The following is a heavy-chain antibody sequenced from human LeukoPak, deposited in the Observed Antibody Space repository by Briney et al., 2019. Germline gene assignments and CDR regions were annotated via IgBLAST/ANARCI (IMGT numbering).Heavy chain of an antibody. Sequence: GGSLRLSCAASGFTFSSYDMNWVRQATGKGLEWVSAIGTAGDTYYPGPVKGRFTISRENAKNSLYLQMNSLRAGDTAVYYCARVQGLDFRWYFDLWGRGTLVTVSS. CDR2: IGTAGDT. CDR1: GFTFSSYD. J-gene: IGHJ2*01. V-gene: IGHV3-13*01. CDR3: ARVQGLDFRWYFDL.